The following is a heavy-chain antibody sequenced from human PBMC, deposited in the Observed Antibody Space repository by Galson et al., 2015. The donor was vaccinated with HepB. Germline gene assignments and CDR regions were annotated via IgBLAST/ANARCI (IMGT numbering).Heavy chain of an antibody. Sequence: SLRLSCAASGFIFSSFEMNWVRQAPGKGLEWVSYISSSGSTIYYADSVKGRFTISRDNAKNSLFLQMNSLRAEDTAVYYCASQVEGSGWYAIDYWGQGTLVTVSS. CDR3: ASQVEGSGWYAIDY. CDR1: GFIFSSFE. V-gene: IGHV3-48*03. J-gene: IGHJ4*02. D-gene: IGHD6-19*01. CDR2: ISSSGSTI.